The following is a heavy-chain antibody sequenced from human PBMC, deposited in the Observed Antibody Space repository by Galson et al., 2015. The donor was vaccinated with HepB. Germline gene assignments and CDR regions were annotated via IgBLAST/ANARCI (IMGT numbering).Heavy chain of an antibody. V-gene: IGHV6-1*01. CDR1: GDSVSSNSAA. Sequence: CAISGDSVSSNSAAWNWIRQSPSRGLEWLGRTYYRSKWYNDYAVSVKSRITINPDTSKNQFSLQLNSVTPEDTAVYYCARGYCTNGVCYRRYYYYYGMDVWGQGTTVTVSS. D-gene: IGHD2-8*01. J-gene: IGHJ6*02. CDR3: ARGYCTNGVCYRRYYYYYGMDV. CDR2: TYYRSKWYN.